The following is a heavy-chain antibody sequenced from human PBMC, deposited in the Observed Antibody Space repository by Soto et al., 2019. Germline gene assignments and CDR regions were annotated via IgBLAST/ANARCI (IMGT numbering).Heavy chain of an antibody. CDR3: ARDPQQWLVRYNWFDP. CDR2: ISAYNGNT. V-gene: IGHV1-18*01. Sequence: ASVKVSCKASGYTFTSYGISWVRQAPGQGLEWMGWISAYNGNTNYAQKLQGRVTMTTDTSTSTAYMELRSLGSDDTAVYYCARDPQQWLVRYNWFDPWGQGTLVTVSS. D-gene: IGHD6-19*01. J-gene: IGHJ5*02. CDR1: GYTFTSYG.